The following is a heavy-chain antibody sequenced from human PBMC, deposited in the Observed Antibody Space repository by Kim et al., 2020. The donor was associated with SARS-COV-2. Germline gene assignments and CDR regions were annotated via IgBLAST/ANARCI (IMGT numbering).Heavy chain of an antibody. V-gene: IGHV1-46*01. Sequence: AQKFQGRVTMTRDTSTSTVYMELSSLRSEDTAVYYCARGGGGQNKTLLDYWGQGTLVTVSS. J-gene: IGHJ4*02. D-gene: IGHD3-16*01. CDR3: ARGGGGQNKTLLDY.